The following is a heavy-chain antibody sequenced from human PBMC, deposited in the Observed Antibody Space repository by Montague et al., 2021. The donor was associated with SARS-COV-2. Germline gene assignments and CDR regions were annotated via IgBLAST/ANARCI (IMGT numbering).Heavy chain of an antibody. V-gene: IGHV2-70*01. CDR2: IDWDEDQ. D-gene: IGHD4-17*01. CDR3: ARSYGDYRDSYFDY. J-gene: IGHJ4*02. CDR1: GFSLNTSGMC. Sequence: VKPTQTLTLTCTFSGFSLNTSGMCVSWIRQSPGKALEWLALIDWDEDQYYSTSLKTRLTISKDTSKNQVVLTMTNMDPIDTATYYCARSYGDYRDSYFDYWGQGTLVTVSS.